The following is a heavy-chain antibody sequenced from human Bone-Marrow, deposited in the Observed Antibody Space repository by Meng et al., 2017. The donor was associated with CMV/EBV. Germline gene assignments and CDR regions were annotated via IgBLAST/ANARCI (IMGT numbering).Heavy chain of an antibody. CDR1: GSNFTSYG. Sequence: VLESIPECQKPGAPAPVSCKASGSNFTSYGISWVPQAPGRGLEWMGWISAYNGNTNYPQKLQGRVTMTTDTSTITAYMALRSLRSDDSAVYYCARVGFDYWGQGTLVTVSS. D-gene: IGHD3-16*01. CDR3: ARVGFDY. J-gene: IGHJ4*02. CDR2: ISAYNGNT. V-gene: IGHV1-18*01.